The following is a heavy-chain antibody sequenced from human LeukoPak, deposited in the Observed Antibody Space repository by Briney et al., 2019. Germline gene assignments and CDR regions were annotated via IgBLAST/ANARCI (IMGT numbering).Heavy chain of an antibody. V-gene: IGHV4-4*08. Sequence: PSETLSLTCIVSGASISSYYWSWIRQPPGKGLEWIGYIYYTGSTNYNPSLKSRVTISVDTSKNQFSLKLTSVTAADTAVYYCARDGLQALGYWGQGTLVTVSS. CDR2: IYYTGST. CDR1: GASISSYY. CDR3: ARDGLQALGY. D-gene: IGHD3-16*01. J-gene: IGHJ4*02.